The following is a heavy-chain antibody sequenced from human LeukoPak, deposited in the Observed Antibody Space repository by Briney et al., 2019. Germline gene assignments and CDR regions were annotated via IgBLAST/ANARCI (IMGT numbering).Heavy chain of an antibody. CDR2: IYQSVST. J-gene: IGHJ3*02. Sequence: SETLSLTCAVSGYSISSDYYWGWIRQPSGKGLEWIGSIYQSVSTYYNPSLKSRVTISVDTSKSQFPLKLSSVTAADTAVYYCARNKSTVTTSRHDAFDIWGQGTMVTVSS. D-gene: IGHD4-17*01. CDR3: ARNKSTVTTSRHDAFDI. CDR1: GYSISSDYY. V-gene: IGHV4-38-2*01.